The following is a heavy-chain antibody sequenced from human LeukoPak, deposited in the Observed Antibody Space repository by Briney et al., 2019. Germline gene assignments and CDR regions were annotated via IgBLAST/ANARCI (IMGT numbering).Heavy chain of an antibody. V-gene: IGHV1-8*03. CDR2: MNPNSGNT. CDR1: GYTFTSYD. J-gene: IGHJ3*02. CDR3: ARVYCGGDCYVDDAFDI. D-gene: IGHD2-21*01. Sequence: ASVKVSCKASGYTFTSYDINWVRQATGQGLEWMGWMNPNSGNTGYAQKFQGGVTITRNTSISTAYMELSSLRSEDTAVYYCARVYCGGDCYVDDAFDIWGQGTMVTVSS.